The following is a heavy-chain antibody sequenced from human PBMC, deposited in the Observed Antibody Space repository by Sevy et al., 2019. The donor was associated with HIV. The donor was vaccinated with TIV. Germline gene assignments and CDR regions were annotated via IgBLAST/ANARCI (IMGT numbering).Heavy chain of an antibody. CDR1: GFTFRTYW. V-gene: IGHV3-7*01. CDR2: IKPDGSDK. Sequence: GGSLRLSCAASGFTFRTYWMSWVRQAPGKGLEWVANIKPDGSDKNYLDSVKGRFTISRDNAKNSLYLHVSSLRAEDTAVYYCSRPSSPRPEGDWYDFFDHWDQGTLVTVSS. CDR3: SRPSSPRPEGDWYDFFDH. J-gene: IGHJ4*02. D-gene: IGHD6-19*01.